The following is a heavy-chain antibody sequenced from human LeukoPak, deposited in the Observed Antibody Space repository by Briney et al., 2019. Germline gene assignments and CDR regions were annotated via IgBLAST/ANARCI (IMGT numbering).Heavy chain of an antibody. Sequence: ASVKVSCKASGGTFSSYAISWVRQAPGQGLEWMGGIIPIFGTASYAQKFQGRVTITTDESTSTAYMELSSLRSEDTAVYYCASTYYYDSSGYYYFDAFDIWGQGTMVTVSS. CDR3: ASTYYYDSSGYYYFDAFDI. J-gene: IGHJ3*02. D-gene: IGHD3-22*01. V-gene: IGHV1-69*05. CDR2: IIPIFGTA. CDR1: GGTFSSYA.